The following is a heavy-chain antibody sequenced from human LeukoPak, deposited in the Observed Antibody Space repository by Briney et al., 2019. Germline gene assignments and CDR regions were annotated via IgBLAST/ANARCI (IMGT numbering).Heavy chain of an antibody. V-gene: IGHV1-18*01. CDR2: ISAYNGNT. J-gene: IGHJ3*02. D-gene: IGHD5-24*01. CDR1: GYTFTSYA. CDR3: ARIRDGYNDAYDI. Sequence: GASVKVSCKASGYTFTSYAMNWVRQAPGQGLEWMGWISAYNGNTNYAQKLQGRVTMTRDTSTSTVYMGLSSLRSEDTAVYYCARIRDGYNDAYDIWGQGTMVTVSS.